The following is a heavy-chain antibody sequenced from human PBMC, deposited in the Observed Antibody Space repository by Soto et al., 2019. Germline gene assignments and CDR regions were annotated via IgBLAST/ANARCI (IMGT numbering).Heavy chain of an antibody. CDR1: GGSVSSGDYY. V-gene: IGHV4-30-4*01. J-gene: IGHJ1*01. D-gene: IGHD2-8*02. CDR3: ASHSTGLSNFQH. Sequence: QVHLQESGPGLVKPSQTLSLTCTVSGGSVSSGDYYWAWIRQPPGKGLEWIGYIYYSGSTYYNPSLKSRVTMSVDTSKNQFSLNLSSVTAADTAVYYCASHSTGLSNFQHWGQGTLVTVSS. CDR2: IYYSGST.